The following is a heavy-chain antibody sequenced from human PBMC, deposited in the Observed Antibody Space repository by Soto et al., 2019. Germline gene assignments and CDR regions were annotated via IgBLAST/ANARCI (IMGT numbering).Heavy chain of an antibody. J-gene: IGHJ5*02. CDR3: ARVGGINWFDP. CDR2: IYYSGST. CDR1: GCSLSRGGYY. Sequence: SETLSLTCPFSGCSLSRGGYYLSWVRQHPGKGLEWIGYIYYSGSTYYNPSLKSRVTISVDTSKNQFSLKLSSVTAADTAVYYCARVGGINWFDPWGQGTLVTVSS. V-gene: IGHV4-31*03. D-gene: IGHD3-16*01.